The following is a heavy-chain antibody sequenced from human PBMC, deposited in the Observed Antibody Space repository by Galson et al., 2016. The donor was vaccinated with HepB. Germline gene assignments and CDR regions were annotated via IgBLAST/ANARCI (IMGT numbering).Heavy chain of an antibody. CDR2: INPSDGSA. J-gene: IGHJ4*02. V-gene: IGHV1-46*01. Sequence: SVKVSCKASGYTFTTYYIHWVRQAPGQGLEWMGIINPSDGSANYAQKFQVRVTMTRDTSTSTIYMELSSLRSEDTAVYYCARGGYTSGYYGSLYYLDNLGQGTLVTVSS. CDR3: ARGGYTSGYYGSLYYLDN. D-gene: IGHD6-19*01. CDR1: GYTFTTYY.